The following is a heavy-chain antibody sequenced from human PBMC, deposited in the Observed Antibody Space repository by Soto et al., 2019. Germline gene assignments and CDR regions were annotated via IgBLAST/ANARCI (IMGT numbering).Heavy chain of an antibody. CDR1: GFIFDSYG. D-gene: IGHD3-22*01. CDR2: VSYDGSNK. CDR3: AKEKDYYDSSGIFDY. V-gene: IGHV3-30*18. Sequence: SGGSLRLSCAASGFIFDSYGMHWVRQAPGRGLEWVALVSYDGSNKYYADFVKGRFTISRDNSKNTLYLQMNSLRAEDTAVYYCAKEKDYYDSSGIFDYWGQGTLVTVSS. J-gene: IGHJ4*02.